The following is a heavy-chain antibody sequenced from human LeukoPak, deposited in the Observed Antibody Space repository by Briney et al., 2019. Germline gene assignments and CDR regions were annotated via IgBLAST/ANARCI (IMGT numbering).Heavy chain of an antibody. V-gene: IGHV4-30-4*08. CDR1: GGSISSGDYY. Sequence: PSQTLSLTCTVSGGSISSGDYYWSWIRQPPGKGLEWIGYIYYSGSTYYNPSLKSRVTISVDTSKNQFSLKLSSVTAADTAVYYCARDSHRQDSSGYYWFVYWGQGTLVTVSS. CDR3: ARDSHRQDSSGYYWFVY. CDR2: IYYSGST. D-gene: IGHD3-22*01. J-gene: IGHJ4*02.